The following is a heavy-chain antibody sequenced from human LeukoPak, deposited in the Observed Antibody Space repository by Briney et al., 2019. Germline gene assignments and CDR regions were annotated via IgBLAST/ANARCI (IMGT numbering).Heavy chain of an antibody. J-gene: IGHJ4*02. CDR1: RYTFTSYG. CDR2: LSAYNGNT. CDR3: ARSPVLRYFDWLFPRAPNYYFDY. V-gene: IGHV1-18*01. D-gene: IGHD3-9*01. Sequence: VAAVRVSCKASRYTFTSYGISWVRPAPGQGVAWMGWLSAYNGNTNYAQKLHGRVTVTSDTSTSTAYMELRSLRSDDTAVYYCARSPVLRYFDWLFPRAPNYYFDYWGQGTLVTVSS.